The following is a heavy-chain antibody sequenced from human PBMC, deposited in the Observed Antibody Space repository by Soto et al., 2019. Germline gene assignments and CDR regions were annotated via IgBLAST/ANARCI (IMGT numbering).Heavy chain of an antibody. Sequence: GSLRLSCTASGFTFSDYAMSWVRQPPGKGLEWVSVISAGGSTYYADSVRGRFTVSRANSKNTLYLQMNSLRAEDTAVYYCANVPIWCSSTSCYTEGFDYWGQGTLVTVSS. CDR3: ANVPIWCSSTSCYTEGFDY. D-gene: IGHD2-2*02. CDR2: ISAGGST. J-gene: IGHJ4*02. CDR1: GFTFSDYA. V-gene: IGHV3-23*01.